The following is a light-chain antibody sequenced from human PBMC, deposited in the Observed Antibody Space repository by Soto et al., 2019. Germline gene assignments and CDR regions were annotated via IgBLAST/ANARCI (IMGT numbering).Light chain of an antibody. J-gene: IGLJ1*01. CDR1: SSDVGGCKF. Sequence: QSVLTQPPSASGSPGQSVTISCTGTSSDVGGCKFVSWYQQYPGKAPKLIIYEVSKRTSGVPDRFSGFKSGNTASLTVSGLQAEDEADYYCSSCAGSNNHDVFGAGTKLTVL. CDR3: SSCAGSNNHDV. V-gene: IGLV2-8*01. CDR2: EVS.